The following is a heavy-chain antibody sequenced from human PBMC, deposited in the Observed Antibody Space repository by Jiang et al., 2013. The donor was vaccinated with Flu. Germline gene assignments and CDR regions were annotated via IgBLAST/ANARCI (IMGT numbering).Heavy chain of an antibody. Sequence: GPGLVKPSETLSLTCSFSGDFLSTYYLNWIRQPPGKGLEWIGYIYYNGNTNYNPSLKSRVTILLDTSKNQFSLKVKSVTAADTAMYYCARAQWNLLAFDIWGRGTMVAVSS. CDR3: ARAQWNLLAFDI. J-gene: IGHJ3*02. D-gene: IGHD1-26*01. V-gene: IGHV4-59*08. CDR1: GDFLSTYY. CDR2: IYYNGNT.